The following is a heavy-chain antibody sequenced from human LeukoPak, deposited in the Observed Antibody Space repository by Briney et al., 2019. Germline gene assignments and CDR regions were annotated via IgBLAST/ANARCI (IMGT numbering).Heavy chain of an antibody. CDR3: VTPRSWELSDMAV. D-gene: IGHD1-26*01. V-gene: IGHV4-38-2*02. CDR1: VYFISTNYY. J-gene: IGHJ6*03. CDR2: VYHNGET. Sequence: SETLSLTCTVSVYFISTNYYWAWIRQSPGTGLEWIGSVYHNGETYSNPSLKSRAIISVDTSKNEFSLRLTSVTAADTAVYYCVTPRSWELSDMAVWGKGTTVIVSS.